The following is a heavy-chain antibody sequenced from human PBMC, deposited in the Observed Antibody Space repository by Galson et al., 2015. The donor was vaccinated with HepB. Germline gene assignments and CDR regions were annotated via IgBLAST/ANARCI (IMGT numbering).Heavy chain of an antibody. CDR2: FDPEDGET. D-gene: IGHD2-2*03. CDR1: GYTLTELS. CDR3: ATDRGVDIVVVRGWVV. V-gene: IGHV1-24*01. J-gene: IGHJ4*02. Sequence: SVKVSCKVSGYTLTELSMHWVRQAPGKGLEWMGGFDPEDGETTYAQKFQGRVTMTEDTSTDTAYMELSSLRSEDTAVYYCATDRGVDIVVVRGWVVWGQGTLVTVSS.